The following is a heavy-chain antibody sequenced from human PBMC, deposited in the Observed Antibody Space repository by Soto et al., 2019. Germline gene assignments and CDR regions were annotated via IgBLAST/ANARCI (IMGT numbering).Heavy chain of an antibody. J-gene: IGHJ5*02. Sequence: EVQLGESGGGLVKPGGSLRLSCAASGFTFNTYDMNWVRQAPGKGLDWVSSITTSSAYIYYADSLKGRITISRHNAKNSLFVQMNRLRAEDTAVYYCVRSGTARLLRHSWFDTWGQGTLVTVSS. D-gene: IGHD2-21*01. CDR1: GFTFNTYD. CDR2: ITTSSAYI. V-gene: IGHV3-21*01. CDR3: VRSGTARLLRHSWFDT.